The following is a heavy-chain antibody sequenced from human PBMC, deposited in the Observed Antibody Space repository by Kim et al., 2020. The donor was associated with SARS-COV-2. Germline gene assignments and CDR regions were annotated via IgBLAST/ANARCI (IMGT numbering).Heavy chain of an antibody. Sequence: DYGVSVKSRITINPHTSKSQFSQQLNSVTPEDTAVYYCARYRTAHDAFDIWGQGTMVTVSS. V-gene: IGHV6-1*01. CDR3: ARYRTAHDAFDI. J-gene: IGHJ3*02. D-gene: IGHD1-26*01.